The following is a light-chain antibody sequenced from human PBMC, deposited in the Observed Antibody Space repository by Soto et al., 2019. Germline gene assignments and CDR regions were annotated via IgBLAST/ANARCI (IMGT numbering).Light chain of an antibody. CDR3: QSYDSSLSGNVV. Sequence: SVLTQPPSVSGAPGQRVTISCTGSSSNIGAGYDVHWYQQLPGTAPKLLIYGNSNRPSGVPDRLSGSKSGTSASLAITGLQAEDEADYYCQSYDSSLSGNVVFGGGTKLTVL. V-gene: IGLV1-40*01. CDR1: SSNIGAGYD. CDR2: GNS. J-gene: IGLJ2*01.